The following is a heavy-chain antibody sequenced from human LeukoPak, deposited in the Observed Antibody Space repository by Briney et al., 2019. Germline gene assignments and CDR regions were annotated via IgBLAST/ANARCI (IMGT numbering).Heavy chain of an antibody. D-gene: IGHD3-10*01. CDR1: GGSFSGYY. CDR3: ASIWFGGYGFDY. CDR2: IYYSGST. J-gene: IGHJ4*02. Sequence: SETLSLTCAVYGGSFSGYYWSWIRQPPGKGLEWIGYIYYSGSTNYNPSLKSRVTISVDTSKNQFSLKLSSVTAADTAVYYCASIWFGGYGFDYWGQGTLVTVSS. V-gene: IGHV4-59*01.